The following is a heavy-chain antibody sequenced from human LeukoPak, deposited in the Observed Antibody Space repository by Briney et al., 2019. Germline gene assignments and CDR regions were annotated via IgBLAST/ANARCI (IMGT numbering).Heavy chain of an antibody. D-gene: IGHD1-26*01. J-gene: IGHJ3*02. CDR1: GYTFTSYD. V-gene: IGHV1-8*03. CDR3: ARSGEFVGATTDAFDI. Sequence: ASVKVSCKASGYTFTSYDINWVRQATGQGLEWMGWMNPNSGNTGYAQKFQGRVTITRNTSISTAYMELSSLRSEDTAVYYCARSGEFVGATTDAFDIWGQGTMVTVSS. CDR2: MNPNSGNT.